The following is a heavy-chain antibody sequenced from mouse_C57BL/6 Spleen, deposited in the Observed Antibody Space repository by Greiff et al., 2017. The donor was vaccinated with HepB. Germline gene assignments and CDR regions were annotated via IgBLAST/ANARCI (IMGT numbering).Heavy chain of an antibody. CDR2: ISYSGST. V-gene: IGHV3-8*01. CDR1: GYSITSDY. Sequence: EVHLVESGPGLAKPSQTLSLTCSVTGYSITSDYWNWIRKFPGNKLEYMGYISYSGSTYYNPSRKSRISITRDTSKNQYYLKLNSVTTEDTATYYVARGSSGKFAYWGQGTLVTVSA. D-gene: IGHD3-2*02. CDR3: ARGSSGKFAY. J-gene: IGHJ3*01.